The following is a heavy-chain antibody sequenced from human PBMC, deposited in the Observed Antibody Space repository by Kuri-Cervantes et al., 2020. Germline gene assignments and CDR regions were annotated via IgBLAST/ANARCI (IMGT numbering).Heavy chain of an antibody. Sequence: GGSLRLSCAASGFTFSSYAMNWVRQAPGKGLEWVAGISDGGSTTYYADSVKGRFIVSRDNSKNTLYLQMNSLRAEDTAVYYCARAGFEMATIYYFDYWGQGTLVTVSS. D-gene: IGHD5-24*01. J-gene: IGHJ4*02. CDR2: ISDGGSTT. V-gene: IGHV3-23*01. CDR3: ARAGFEMATIYYFDY. CDR1: GFTFSSYA.